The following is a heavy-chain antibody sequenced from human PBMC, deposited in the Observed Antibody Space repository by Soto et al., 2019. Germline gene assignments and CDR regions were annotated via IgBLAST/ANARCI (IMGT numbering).Heavy chain of an antibody. Sequence: TETLSLTCTVSGASISSYYWTWTRQPPGKGLEWIEYIYYSGRTNYNPSLKSRVTISIDTSKNKFSLKLSSVTAADTAVYYCATDYSGACTFDYWGQGTLVTVFS. CDR3: ATDYSGACTFDY. D-gene: IGHD6-19*01. CDR2: IYYSGRT. CDR1: GASISSYY. V-gene: IGHV4-59*01. J-gene: IGHJ4*02.